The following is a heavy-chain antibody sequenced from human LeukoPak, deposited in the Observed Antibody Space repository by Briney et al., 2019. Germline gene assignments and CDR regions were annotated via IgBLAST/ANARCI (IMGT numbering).Heavy chain of an antibody. CDR1: GVTFASFA. J-gene: IGHJ4*02. CDR3: AKENSGTYLYYFDY. D-gene: IGHD1-26*01. Sequence: PGGSLRLSCAAYGVTFASFAMSWVRQAPGKGLEWVSAISGGDGSTYYTDSVKGRFTIPTDNSKNMLYLQMNSLRPEDTAVYYCAKENSGTYLYYFDYWGQGTLVTVSS. CDR2: ISGGDGST. V-gene: IGHV3-23*01.